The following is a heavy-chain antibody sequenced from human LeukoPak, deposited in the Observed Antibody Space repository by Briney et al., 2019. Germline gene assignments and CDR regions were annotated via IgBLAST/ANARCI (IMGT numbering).Heavy chain of an antibody. CDR3: ARGIVATIRDYYYGMDV. D-gene: IGHD5-12*01. V-gene: IGHV3-53*01. CDR1: GCAVSSNY. Sequence: GGSLRLSCAASGCAVSSNYMSWVRQAPGKGLEWVSVIYSGGSTYYADSVKGRFTISRDNSKNTLYLQMNSLRAEDTAVYYGARGIVATIRDYYYGMDVWGKGTTVTVSS. J-gene: IGHJ6*04. CDR2: IYSGGST.